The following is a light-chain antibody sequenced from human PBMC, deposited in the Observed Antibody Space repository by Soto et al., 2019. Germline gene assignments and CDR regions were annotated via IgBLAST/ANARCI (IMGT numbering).Light chain of an antibody. CDR1: QTISSW. V-gene: IGKV1-5*03. CDR2: KAS. CDR3: QHDNSYSEA. J-gene: IGKJ1*01. Sequence: DIQMTQSPSTLSGSVGDRVTITCRASQTISSWLAWYQQKPGKAPKLLIYKASTLKSGVPSRFSGSGSGTEFTLPISSLQPEDFATYYCQHDNSYSEAFGQGTKVEL.